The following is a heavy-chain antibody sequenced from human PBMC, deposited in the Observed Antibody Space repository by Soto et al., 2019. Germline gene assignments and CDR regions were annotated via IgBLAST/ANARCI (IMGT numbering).Heavy chain of an antibody. J-gene: IGHJ6*03. Sequence: EVQLLESGGGLVQPGGSLRLSCAASGFTFSSYAMSWVRQAPGKGLEWVSAISGSGGITYYADSVKGRFTISRDNSKNTLYLQMNSLRAEDTAVYYCAKGSGYCSGGSCPWYYYMDVWGKGTTVTVSS. CDR2: ISGSGGIT. D-gene: IGHD2-15*01. V-gene: IGHV3-23*01. CDR1: GFTFSSYA. CDR3: AKGSGYCSGGSCPWYYYMDV.